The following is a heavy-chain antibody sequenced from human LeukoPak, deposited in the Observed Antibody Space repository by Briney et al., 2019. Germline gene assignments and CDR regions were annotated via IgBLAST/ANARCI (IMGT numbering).Heavy chain of an antibody. V-gene: IGHV3-7*01. Sequence: GGSLRLSCAASGFTFSSYWMSWVRQAPGKGLEWVANIKQDGSEKYYVDSVKGRFTISRDNAKNSLYLQMNSLRAEDTAVYYCARDQGVYDYVWGSYRSNWFDPWGQGTLVTVSS. CDR1: GFTFSSYW. D-gene: IGHD3-16*02. CDR3: ARDQGVYDYVWGSYRSNWFDP. J-gene: IGHJ5*02. CDR2: IKQDGSEK.